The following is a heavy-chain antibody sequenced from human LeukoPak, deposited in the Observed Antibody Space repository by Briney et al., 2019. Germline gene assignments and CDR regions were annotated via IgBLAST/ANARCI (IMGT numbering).Heavy chain of an antibody. D-gene: IGHD6-19*01. Sequence: GGSLRLSCAASGFTFSSYWVSWVRQAPGKGLEWVANIKQDGSEKYYVDSVKGRFTISRDNAKNSLYLQMNSLRAEDTAVYYCASETHLSSGWFFDYWGQGTLVTVSS. CDR3: ASETHLSSGWFFDY. CDR1: GFTFSSYW. CDR2: IKQDGSEK. V-gene: IGHV3-7*04. J-gene: IGHJ4*02.